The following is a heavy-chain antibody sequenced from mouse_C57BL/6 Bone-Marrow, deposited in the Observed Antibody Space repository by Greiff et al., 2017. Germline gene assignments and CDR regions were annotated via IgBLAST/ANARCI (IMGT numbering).Heavy chain of an antibody. CDR1: GYTFTSYW. J-gene: IGHJ1*03. D-gene: IGHD2-5*01. V-gene: IGHV1-55*01. CDR3: SRPYYSNYWYFDV. Sequence: QVHVKQSGAELVKPGASVKMSCKASGYTFTSYWITWVKQRPGQGLEWIGAIYPGSGSTNYNEKFKSKATLTVDTTSSTAYMQLSSLTSEDAAVYYCSRPYYSNYWYFDVWGTGTTVTVSS. CDR2: IYPGSGST.